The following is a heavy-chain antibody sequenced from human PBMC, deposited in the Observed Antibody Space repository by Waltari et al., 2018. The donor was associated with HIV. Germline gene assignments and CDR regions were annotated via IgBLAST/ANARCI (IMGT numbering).Heavy chain of an antibody. J-gene: IGHJ4*02. D-gene: IGHD3-10*01. CDR2: IRSEAYGGTT. V-gene: IGHV3-49*05. Sequence: EVQLVESGGGLVKPGRSLTLSCTASGITFGDSAISWFHQAPGKGLEWIAFIRSEAYGGTTEYAASVRGRFTISRDDAESIAYLQMNSLKTEDTGVYYCNRWFSRSVGRWGQGTLVTVSS. CDR3: NRWFSRSVGR. CDR1: GITFGDSA.